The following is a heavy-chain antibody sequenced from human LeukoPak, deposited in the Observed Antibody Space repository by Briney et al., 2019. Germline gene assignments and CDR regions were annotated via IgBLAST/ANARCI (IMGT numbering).Heavy chain of an antibody. D-gene: IGHD3-3*01. CDR1: GFTFSSYA. J-gene: IGHJ6*03. V-gene: IGHV3-23*01. CDR2: ISGSGGST. Sequence: PGGSLRLSCAASGFTFSSYAMSWVRQAPGKGLEWVSAISGSGGSTYYADSVKGRFTISRDNSKNTLYLQMNSLRAEDTAVYYCAKESTGITIFGVVGYYYYMDVWGKGTTVTVSS. CDR3: AKESTGITIFGVVGYYYYMDV.